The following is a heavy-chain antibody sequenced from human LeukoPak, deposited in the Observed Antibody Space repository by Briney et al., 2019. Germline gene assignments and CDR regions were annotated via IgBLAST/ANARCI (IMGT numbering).Heavy chain of an antibody. J-gene: IGHJ4*02. CDR1: GFTFSSYS. CDR3: AKAVEIYYPHDY. D-gene: IGHD3-10*01. V-gene: IGHV3-48*02. CDR2: ISSSSSTI. Sequence: GGSLRLSCAASGFTFSSYSMNWVRQAPGKGLEWVSYISSSSSTIYYADSVKGRFTISRGNAKNSLYLQMNSLRDEDTAVYYCAKAVEIYYPHDYWGQGTLVTVSS.